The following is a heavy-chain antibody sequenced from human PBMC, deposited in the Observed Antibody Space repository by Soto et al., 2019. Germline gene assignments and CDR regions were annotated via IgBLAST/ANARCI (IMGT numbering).Heavy chain of an antibody. D-gene: IGHD3-3*02. CDR2: INPNSGAT. J-gene: IGHJ6*02. V-gene: IGHV1-2*04. Sequence: GASVKVSCKASGYSFTDYYLYWVRQAPGQGLEWMGWINPNSGATNYAQKFQGWVTMTRDTSISTAYMEVRRLKSDDTAGYYCASSLCISPGFFDNQYYGMGVWAQGTRAT. CDR1: GYSFTDYY. CDR3: ASSLCISPGFFDNQYYGMGV.